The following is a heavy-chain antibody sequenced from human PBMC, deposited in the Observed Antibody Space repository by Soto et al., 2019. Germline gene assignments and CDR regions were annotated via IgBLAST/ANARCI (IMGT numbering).Heavy chain of an antibody. D-gene: IGHD7-27*01. J-gene: IGHJ3*02. V-gene: IGHV4-4*07. CDR1: GGSLTAYS. CDR2: IDTSGNT. Sequence: SETLSLTCTVSGGSLTAYSWSWIRRPVGKGLEWIGRIDTSGNTNYIPSLKSRLTMSIDRFKNQFSLNLKFVTAADTAVYFCAKDESGAADIWGQGTMVTVSS. CDR3: AKDESGAADI.